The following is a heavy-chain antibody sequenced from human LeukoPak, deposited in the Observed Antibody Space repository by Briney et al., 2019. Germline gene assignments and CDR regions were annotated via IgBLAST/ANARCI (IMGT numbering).Heavy chain of an antibody. J-gene: IGHJ4*02. D-gene: IGHD3-22*01. CDR2: IIPIFGTA. Sequence: SVKVSCKASGGTFSSYAISWVRQAPGQGLEWMGGIIPIFGTANYAQKFQGRVTITADESTSTAYMELSSLRSEDTAVYYCASPEDYYDSSPPSFDYWGQGTLVTVSS. CDR3: ASPEDYYDSSPPSFDY. V-gene: IGHV1-69*13. CDR1: GGTFSSYA.